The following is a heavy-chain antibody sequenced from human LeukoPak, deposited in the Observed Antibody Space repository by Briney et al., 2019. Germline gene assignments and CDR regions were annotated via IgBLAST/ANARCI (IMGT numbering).Heavy chain of an antibody. V-gene: IGHV4-4*02. Sequence: SGTLSLTCAVSGGSISSSNWWSWVRQPPGKGLEWIGEIYHSGSTNYNPSLKSRVTISVDKSKNQFSLKLSSVTAADTAVYYCARVTGINHDEGGDWFDPWGQGTLVTVSS. CDR2: IYHSGST. D-gene: IGHD7-27*01. J-gene: IGHJ5*02. CDR3: ARVTGINHDEGGDWFDP. CDR1: GGSISSSNW.